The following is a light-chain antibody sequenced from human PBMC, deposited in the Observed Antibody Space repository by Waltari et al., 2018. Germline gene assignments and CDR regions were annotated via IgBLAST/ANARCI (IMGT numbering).Light chain of an antibody. CDR2: KDT. CDR1: ALPKKY. J-gene: IGLJ3*02. CDR3: LSSDISGTYWV. V-gene: IGLV3-16*01. Sequence: SYEVKQPPSVSVSLGQMARTTCPGQALPKKYAFWYQQKPGQFPVLLIHKDTERPSGVPGRFSGSTSGTTVTLTITGVQAEDEADYYCLSSDISGTYWVFGGGTKLTVL.